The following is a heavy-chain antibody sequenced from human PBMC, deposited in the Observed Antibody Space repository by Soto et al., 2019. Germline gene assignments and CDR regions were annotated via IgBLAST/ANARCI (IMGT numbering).Heavy chain of an antibody. V-gene: IGHV1-8*01. D-gene: IGHD6-6*01. CDR1: GYTFTSYD. J-gene: IGHJ4*02. Sequence: VQLVQSGAEVKKPGASVKVSCKASGYTFTSYDINWVRQATGQGLEWMGWMNPNSGNTGYAQKFQGRVTMTRNTSIITAYMELSSRRSEDTAVYYCARGFIAAHPFDDWGQGTLVTVSS. CDR3: ARGFIAAHPFDD. CDR2: MNPNSGNT.